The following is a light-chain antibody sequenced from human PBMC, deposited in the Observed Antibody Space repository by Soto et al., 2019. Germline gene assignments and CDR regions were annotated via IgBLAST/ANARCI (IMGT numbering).Light chain of an antibody. CDR2: AAS. V-gene: IGKV1-39*01. CDR1: QNIDIY. CDR3: QQSYGSPPFT. J-gene: IGKJ3*01. Sequence: DIQMTQSPSALSASVGDRVTITCRASQNIDIYLHWYRQKPGKAPELLIFAASSVPSEVPSRFSGSGSGTDFTLAISSLQPEDVATYYCQQSYGSPPFTFRPGTKVDIK.